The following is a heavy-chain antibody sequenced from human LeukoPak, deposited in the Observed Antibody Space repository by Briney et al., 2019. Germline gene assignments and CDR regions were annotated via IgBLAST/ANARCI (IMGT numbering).Heavy chain of an antibody. J-gene: IGHJ4*02. CDR3: ARVGGTYYYDSRGYFVDY. CDR1: GYTFTGYY. D-gene: IGHD3-22*01. Sequence: ASVKVSCKASGYTFTGYYMHWVRQAPGQGLEWMGRINPNSGGTNYAQKFQGRVTMTRDTSISTAYMELSRLRSDDTAVYYCARVGGTYYYDSRGYFVDYWGQGTLVSVSS. V-gene: IGHV1-2*06. CDR2: INPNSGGT.